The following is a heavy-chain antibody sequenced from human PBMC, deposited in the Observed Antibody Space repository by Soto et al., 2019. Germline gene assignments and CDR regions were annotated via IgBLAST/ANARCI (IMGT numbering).Heavy chain of an antibody. J-gene: IGHJ4*02. Sequence: QVQLQVSGPGLVKPSATLSLSCTVSTGSTNSFYWSWIRQPPGKGLQWLGYFFYTGSTNHNPSLTSRVTISLDMSSNQFSLRLSSVTAADTAMYYCARSRDGYNLNPIDQWGQGLLVTVSS. CDR1: TGSTNSFY. CDR2: FFYTGST. D-gene: IGHD5-12*01. CDR3: ARSRDGYNLNPIDQ. V-gene: IGHV4-59*01.